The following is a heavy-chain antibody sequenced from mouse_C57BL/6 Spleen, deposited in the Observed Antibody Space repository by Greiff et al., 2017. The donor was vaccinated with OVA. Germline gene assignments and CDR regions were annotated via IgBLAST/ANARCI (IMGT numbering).Heavy chain of an antibody. CDR2: IRSKSNNYAT. V-gene: IGHV10-1*01. Sequence: GGGLVQPKGSLKLSCAASGFSFNTYAMNWVRQAPGKGLEWVARIRSKSNNYATYYADSVKDRFTISRDDSESMLYLQMNNLKTEDTAMYYCVRQNDYDGDYYAMDYWGQGTSVTVSS. J-gene: IGHJ4*01. D-gene: IGHD2-4*01. CDR3: VRQNDYDGDYYAMDY. CDR1: GFSFNTYA.